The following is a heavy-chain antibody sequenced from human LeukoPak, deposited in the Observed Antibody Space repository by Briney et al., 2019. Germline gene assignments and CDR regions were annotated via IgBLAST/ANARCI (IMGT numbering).Heavy chain of an antibody. CDR2: ISSSSSYI. CDR3: ARDLHDILTGSFDY. V-gene: IGHV3-21*01. Sequence: GGSLRLSCAASGFTFSSYSMNWVRQAPGKGLEWASSISSSSSYIYYADSVKGRFTISRDNAKNSLYLQMNSLRAEDTAVYYCARDLHDILTGSFDYWGQGTLVTVSS. CDR1: GFTFSSYS. D-gene: IGHD3-9*01. J-gene: IGHJ4*02.